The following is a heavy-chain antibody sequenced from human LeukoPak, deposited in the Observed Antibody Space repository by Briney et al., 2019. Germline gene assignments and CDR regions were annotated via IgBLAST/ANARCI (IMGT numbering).Heavy chain of an antibody. CDR3: ARDDGNDILTDNY. V-gene: IGHV3-21*01. J-gene: IGHJ4*02. D-gene: IGHD3-9*01. Sequence: GGSLRLSCAASGFTFSSYSMNWVRQAPGKGLEWVSSISSSSSYIYYADSVKGRFTISRDNAKNSLYLQMNSLRAEDTAVYYCARDDGNDILTDNYWGQGTLVTVSS. CDR1: GFTFSSYS. CDR2: ISSSSSYI.